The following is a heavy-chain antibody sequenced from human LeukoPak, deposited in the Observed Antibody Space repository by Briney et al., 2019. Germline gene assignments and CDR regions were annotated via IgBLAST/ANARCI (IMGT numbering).Heavy chain of an antibody. CDR3: AGGGYYGSGSYYLPFDY. CDR2: INPSGGST. Sequence: ASVKVSCTASGYTFTSYYMHWVRQAPGQGLEWMGIINPSGGSTSYAQKFQGRVTMTRDTSTSTVYMELSSLRSEDTAVYYCAGGGYYGSGSYYLPFDYWGQGTLVTVSS. J-gene: IGHJ4*02. CDR1: GYTFTSYY. D-gene: IGHD3-10*01. V-gene: IGHV1-46*01.